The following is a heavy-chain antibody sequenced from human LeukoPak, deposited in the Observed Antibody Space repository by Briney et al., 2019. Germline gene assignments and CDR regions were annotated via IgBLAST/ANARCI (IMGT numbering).Heavy chain of an antibody. D-gene: IGHD7-27*01. CDR1: GFTFSTYT. CDR2: IGNNGGGI. J-gene: IGHJ4*02. V-gene: IGHV3-23*01. Sequence: AGSLRLSCAASGFTFSTYTMYWVRHPPGKRLEWVSIIGNNGGGIHYADSVKGRFTISRDNFKNALYLQMNSLRVEDTAVYYCAIDPNWGTHSWGQGVLVTVSS. CDR3: AIDPNWGTHS.